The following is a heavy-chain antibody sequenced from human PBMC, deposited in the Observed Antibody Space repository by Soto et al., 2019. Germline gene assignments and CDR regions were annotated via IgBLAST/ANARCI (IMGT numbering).Heavy chain of an antibody. CDR3: ARNYNDGSGNDYHNYGMDV. V-gene: IGHV3-48*02. J-gene: IGHJ6*02. CDR2: ISSSGSAI. CDR1: GFTFSNYT. D-gene: IGHD3-22*01. Sequence: EVQLVESGGALVQPGGSLRLSCAASGFTFSNYTMNWVRQAPGKGLEWVSYISSSGSAISYADSVKGRFTISRDKVKNSLCLQMNSLRDEDTAVYYCARNYNDGSGNDYHNYGMDVWGQGTTVTVSS.